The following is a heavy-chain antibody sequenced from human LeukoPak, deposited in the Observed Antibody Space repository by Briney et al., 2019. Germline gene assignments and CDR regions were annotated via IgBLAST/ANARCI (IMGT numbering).Heavy chain of an antibody. Sequence: SETLSLTCTVSGDSISSSSYYWGWIRQPPGKGLEWIGNIYYSGSTYYNPSLKSRVTISVDTSKNQFSLKLSSVTAADTAVYYCAREGYYGSGSYLGNWFDPWGQGTLVTVSS. J-gene: IGHJ5*02. V-gene: IGHV4-39*07. CDR1: GDSISSSSYY. CDR3: AREGYYGSGSYLGNWFDP. CDR2: IYYSGST. D-gene: IGHD3-10*01.